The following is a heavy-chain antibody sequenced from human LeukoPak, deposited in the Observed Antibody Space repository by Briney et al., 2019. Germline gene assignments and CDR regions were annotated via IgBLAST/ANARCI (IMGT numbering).Heavy chain of an antibody. D-gene: IGHD4-4*01. Sequence: GGSLRLSCAASGFTFSSYGMPWVRQAPGKGLEWVAVISYDGSNKYYADSVKGRFTISRDNSKNTLYLQMNSLRAEDTAVYYCATMFDYSNYYFDYWGQGTPVTVSS. CDR2: ISYDGSNK. J-gene: IGHJ4*02. V-gene: IGHV3-30*03. CDR3: ATMFDYSNYYFDY. CDR1: GFTFSSYG.